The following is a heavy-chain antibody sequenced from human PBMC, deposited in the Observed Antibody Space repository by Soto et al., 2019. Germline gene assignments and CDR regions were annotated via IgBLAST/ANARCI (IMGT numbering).Heavy chain of an antibody. CDR2: IKSKTDGGTT. D-gene: IGHD2-15*01. CDR1: GFTFSNAW. CDR3: TPERYCSVGSCRGYYYYGMDV. V-gene: IGHV3-15*01. J-gene: IGHJ6*02. Sequence: EVQLVESGGGLVKPGGSLRLSCAASGFTFSNAWMSWVRQAPGKGLEWVGRIKSKTDGGTTDYAAPVKGRFTISRDDSKNTLYLQMNSLKTEDTAVYYCTPERYCSVGSCRGYYYYGMDVWGQGTTVTVSS.